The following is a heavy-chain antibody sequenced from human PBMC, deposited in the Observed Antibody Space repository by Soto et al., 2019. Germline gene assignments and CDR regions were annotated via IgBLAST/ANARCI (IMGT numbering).Heavy chain of an antibody. CDR1: GFTFSSYA. Sequence: GSLRLSCAASGFTFSSYAMSWVRQAPGKGLEWVSAISGSGGSTYYADSVKGRFTISIDNSKNTLYLQMNSLRAEDTAVYYCAKSPPYFVAVTAILNDYWGQGTLVTVSS. CDR3: AKSPPYFVAVTAILNDY. J-gene: IGHJ4*02. D-gene: IGHD2-21*02. CDR2: ISGSGGST. V-gene: IGHV3-23*01.